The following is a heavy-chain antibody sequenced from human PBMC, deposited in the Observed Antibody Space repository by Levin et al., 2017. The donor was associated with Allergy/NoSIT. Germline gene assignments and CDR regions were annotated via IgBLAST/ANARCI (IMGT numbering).Heavy chain of an antibody. D-gene: IGHD6-13*01. J-gene: IGHJ4*02. CDR2: IYYSGST. CDR1: GGSISSSSYY. V-gene: IGHV4-39*01. Sequence: SETLSLTCTVSGGSISSSSYYWGWIRQPPGKGLEWIGSIYYSGSTYYNPSLKSRVTISVDTSKNQFSLKLSSVTAADTAVYYCARHVPDSSSGLDYFDYWGQGTLVTVSS. CDR3: ARHVPDSSSGLDYFDY.